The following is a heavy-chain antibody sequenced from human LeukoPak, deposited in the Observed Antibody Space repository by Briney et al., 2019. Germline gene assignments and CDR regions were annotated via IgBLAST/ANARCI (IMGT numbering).Heavy chain of an antibody. CDR3: ARGMDGAPPAFDY. D-gene: IGHD4-17*01. CDR1: GYTFTGYY. V-gene: IGHV1-2*02. Sequence: GDSVKVSCKASGYTFTGYYIHWVRPAPGQGLEWMGWINPNSGGTNYAQKFQGRVTMTRDTSISTVYMELSRLRSDDTAVYYCARGMDGAPPAFDYWGQGTLVTVSS. J-gene: IGHJ4*02. CDR2: INPNSGGT.